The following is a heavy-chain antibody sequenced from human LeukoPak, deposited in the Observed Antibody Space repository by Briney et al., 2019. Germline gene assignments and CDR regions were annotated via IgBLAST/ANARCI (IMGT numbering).Heavy chain of an antibody. D-gene: IGHD2-2*01. CDR3: ARDSSDIVVVPAAMSDAFDI. J-gene: IGHJ3*02. CDR2: ISSSSSTI. V-gene: IGHV3-48*01. CDR1: GFTFSSYS. Sequence: GGSLRLSCAASGFTFSSYSMNWARQAPGKGLEWVSYISSSSSTIYYADSVKGRFTISRDNAKNSLYLQMNSLRAEDTAVYYCARDSSDIVVVPAAMSDAFDIWGQGTMVTVSS.